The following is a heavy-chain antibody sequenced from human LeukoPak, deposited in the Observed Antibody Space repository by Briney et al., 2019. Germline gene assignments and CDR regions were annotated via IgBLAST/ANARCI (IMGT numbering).Heavy chain of an antibody. J-gene: IGHJ6*02. Sequence: GGSLRLSCAASGFTFSSYGMHWVRQAPGKGLEWVAVIWYDGSNKYYADSVKGRFTISRDNSKNTLYLQMNSLRAEDTAVYYCARELRVYYYYGMDVWGQGTTVTVSS. V-gene: IGHV3-33*01. CDR3: ARELRVYYYYGMDV. CDR1: GFTFSSYG. CDR2: IWYDGSNK. D-gene: IGHD4-17*01.